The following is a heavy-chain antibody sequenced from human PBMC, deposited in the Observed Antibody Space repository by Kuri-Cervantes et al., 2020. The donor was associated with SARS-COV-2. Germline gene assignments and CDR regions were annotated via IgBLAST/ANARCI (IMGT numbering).Heavy chain of an antibody. V-gene: IGHV3-23*01. CDR1: GFTSSSYA. CDR2: ISGSGGST. Sequence: GESLKISCAASGFTSSSYAMSWVRQAPGKGLEWVSAISGSGGSTYYADSVKGRFTISRDNSKNTLYLQMNSLRAEDTAVYYCARVRLTLYYYYNGMDVWGRGTTVTVSS. J-gene: IGHJ6*02. CDR3: ARVRLTLYYYYNGMDV.